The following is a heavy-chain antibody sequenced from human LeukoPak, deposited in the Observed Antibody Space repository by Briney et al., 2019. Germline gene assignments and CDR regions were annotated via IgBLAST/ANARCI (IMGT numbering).Heavy chain of an antibody. J-gene: IGHJ4*02. D-gene: IGHD6-13*01. CDR3: ARDEGIAAAGTVWYFDY. CDR1: GFTFSSYG. CDR2: IRYDGSNK. Sequence: GGSLRLSCAASGFTFSSYGMHWVRQAPGKGLEWVSFIRYDGSNKYYADSVKGRFTISRDNAKNSLYLQMNSLRAEDTAVYYCARDEGIAAAGTVWYFDYWGQGTLVTVSS. V-gene: IGHV3-30*02.